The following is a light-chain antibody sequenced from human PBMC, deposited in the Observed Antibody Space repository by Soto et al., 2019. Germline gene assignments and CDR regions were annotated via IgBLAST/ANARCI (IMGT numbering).Light chain of an antibody. V-gene: IGKV3-20*01. J-gene: IGKJ2*01. CDR2: DAS. CDR3: QHYGGGPPRYT. CDR1: QSVGSSS. Sequence: EIVLTQSPDTLSLSPGERATLSCRASQSVGSSSLAWYQQKPGQAPRLLLYDASSRATDIPDRFSGSGSGTDFTLTISRLEPEDFALYYCQHYGGGPPRYTFGQGTKLEI.